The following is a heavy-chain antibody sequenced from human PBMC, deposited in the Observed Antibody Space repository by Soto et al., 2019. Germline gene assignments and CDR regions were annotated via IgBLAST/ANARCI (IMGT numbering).Heavy chain of an antibody. Sequence: QSGPTLVNPTQTLTLTCTFSGFSLSTSGMCVSWLRQPPGKALEWLARIDWDDDRHYSTSLRTRLTISKDTSKNQVVLTMTNMDPVDTATYHCARNHYGLMDVWGKGTTVTVSS. CDR3: ARNHYGLMDV. CDR1: GFSLSTSGMC. CDR2: IDWDDDR. D-gene: IGHD4-17*01. J-gene: IGHJ6*03. V-gene: IGHV2-70*11.